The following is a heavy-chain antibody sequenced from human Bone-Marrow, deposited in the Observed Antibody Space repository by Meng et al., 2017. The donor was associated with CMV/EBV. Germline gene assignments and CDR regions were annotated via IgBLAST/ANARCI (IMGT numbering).Heavy chain of an antibody. V-gene: IGHV1-18*01. D-gene: IGHD3-3*01. CDR1: GYTFTSYG. CDR3: ARDGPYDFWSGYYSSNWFDP. CDR2: ISAYNGNT. J-gene: IGHJ5*02. Sequence: ASVKVSCKASGYTFTSYGISWVRQAPGQGLEWMGWISAYNGNTNYAQKFQGRVTMTRDTSISTAYMELSRLRSDDTAVYYCARDGPYDFWSGYYSSNWFDPWGQGTLVTVSS.